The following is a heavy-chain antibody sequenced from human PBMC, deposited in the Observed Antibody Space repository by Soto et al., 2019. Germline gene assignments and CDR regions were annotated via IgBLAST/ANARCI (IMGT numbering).Heavy chain of an antibody. Sequence: KPSETLSLTCTVSGGSISSGGYHWSWIRQHPGKGLEWIGYIYYSGSTYYNPSLKSRVTISVDTSKNQFSLRLSSVTAADTAVYYCAATTGTDLVYYYYGMDVWGQGTTVTVSS. CDR3: AATTGTDLVYYYYGMDV. D-gene: IGHD1-1*01. CDR2: IYYSGST. V-gene: IGHV4-31*03. J-gene: IGHJ6*02. CDR1: GGSISSGGYH.